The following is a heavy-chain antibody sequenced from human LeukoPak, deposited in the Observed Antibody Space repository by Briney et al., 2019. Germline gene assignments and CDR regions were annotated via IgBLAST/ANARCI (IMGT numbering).Heavy chain of an antibody. CDR3: ARTYYDFWSGYYLHGMDV. CDR2: IYSGGST. J-gene: IGHJ6*02. Sequence: GGSLRLSCAASGFTVSSNYMIWVRQAPGKGLEWVSVIYSGGSTYYADSVKGRFTISRDNSKNTLYLQMNSLRAEDTAVYYCARTYYDFWSGYYLHGMDVWGQGTTVTVSS. V-gene: IGHV3-53*01. CDR1: GFTVSSNY. D-gene: IGHD3-3*01.